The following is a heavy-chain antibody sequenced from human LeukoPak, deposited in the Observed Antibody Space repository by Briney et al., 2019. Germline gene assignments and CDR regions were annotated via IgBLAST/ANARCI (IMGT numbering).Heavy chain of an antibody. Sequence: PSETLSLTCTVSGGSISSGGYYWSWIRQHPGKSLEWIGYIYYSGGTYYNPSLKSRVTISADTSKNQFSLKLSSVTAADTAVYYCARGDYGDPFYYYYGMDVWGQGTTVTVSS. CDR2: IYYSGGT. D-gene: IGHD4-17*01. V-gene: IGHV4-31*03. J-gene: IGHJ6*02. CDR3: ARGDYGDPFYYYYGMDV. CDR1: GGSISSGGYY.